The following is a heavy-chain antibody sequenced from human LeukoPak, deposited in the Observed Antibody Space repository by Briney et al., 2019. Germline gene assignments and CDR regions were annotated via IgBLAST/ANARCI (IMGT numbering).Heavy chain of an antibody. Sequence: GGSLRLSCAASGFTFSDYGMNWVRQAPGKGLEWVSCITSSSSSYRSYADSVKGRFTISRDDAKNSVFLQMDSLRAEDTAVYYCAKRGVVIRVILVGFHKEAYYFDSWGQGALVTVSS. CDR1: GFTFSDYG. V-gene: IGHV3-21*01. CDR2: ITSSSSSYR. CDR3: AKRGVVIRVILVGFHKEAYYFDS. J-gene: IGHJ4*02. D-gene: IGHD3-22*01.